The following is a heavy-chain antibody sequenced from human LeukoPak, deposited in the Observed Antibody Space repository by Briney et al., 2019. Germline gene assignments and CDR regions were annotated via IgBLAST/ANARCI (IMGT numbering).Heavy chain of an antibody. Sequence: PGGSLRLSCEGSAFIFSGHWMNWVRQTPGKGLEWVASINHNGNMNYYVDSVKGRFTISRDNAKNSLYLQMSNLRAEDTAVYFCARGGGLDVWGQGATVTVSS. CDR1: AFIFSGHW. V-gene: IGHV3-7*03. D-gene: IGHD3-16*01. CDR3: ARGGGLDV. J-gene: IGHJ6*02. CDR2: INHNGNMN.